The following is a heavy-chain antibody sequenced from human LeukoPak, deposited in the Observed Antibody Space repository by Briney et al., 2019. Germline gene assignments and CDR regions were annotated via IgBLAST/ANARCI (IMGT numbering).Heavy chain of an antibody. J-gene: IGHJ4*02. CDR1: GFTFDDYG. CDR3: ARDVMVY. D-gene: IGHD3-10*01. CDR2: FNWNGDSR. V-gene: IGHV3-20*04. Sequence: GGSLRLSCAASGFTFDDYGMSCARQAPGKGLEGGSGFNWNGDSRGYADSVKDRFTISRDNSKNSLHLQMNSLRDEDTALYYCARDVMVYWGQGTLVTVSS.